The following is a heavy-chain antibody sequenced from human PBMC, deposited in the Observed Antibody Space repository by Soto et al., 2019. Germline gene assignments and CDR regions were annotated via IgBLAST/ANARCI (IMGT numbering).Heavy chain of an antibody. J-gene: IGHJ4*02. CDR1: GGSFSSYH. CDR3: ARGYDTALAPIF. Sequence: SETLSLTCAVYGGSFSSYHWSWIRQTPGKGLEWIGETNHLTTTNYNPSLKSRVIISLDTPKNQFSLKLSSVTAADTAVYYCARGYDTALAPIFWGQGILVTVSS. CDR2: TNHLTTT. V-gene: IGHV4-34*01. D-gene: IGHD5-18*01.